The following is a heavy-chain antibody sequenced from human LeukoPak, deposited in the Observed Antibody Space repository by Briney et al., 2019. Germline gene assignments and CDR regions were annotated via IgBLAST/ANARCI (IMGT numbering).Heavy chain of an antibody. Sequence: GGSLRLSCAASGFTFSTYSMNWVRQAPGKGLEWVSSISSSSSYIYYADSVTGRLTISRDNAKNSLHLQMNSLRAEDTAVYYCARALGGAKSDAFDIWGQGTMVTVSS. CDR2: ISSSSSYI. V-gene: IGHV3-21*01. CDR3: ARALGGAKSDAFDI. CDR1: GFTFSTYS. J-gene: IGHJ3*02. D-gene: IGHD3-16*01.